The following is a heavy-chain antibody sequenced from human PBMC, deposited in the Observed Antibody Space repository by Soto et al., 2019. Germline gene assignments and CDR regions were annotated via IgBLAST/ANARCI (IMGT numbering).Heavy chain of an antibody. D-gene: IGHD5-12*01. V-gene: IGHV3-15*07. CDR2: IKSKTDGGTT. J-gene: IGHJ3*02. CDR1: GFTFSNAW. Sequence: GESLKISCAASGFTFSNAWMNWVRQAPGKGLEWVGRIKSKTDGGTTDYAAPVKGRFTISRDDSKNTLYLQMNSLKTEDTAVYYCTTGVATITAAFDAFDIWGQGTMVTVSS. CDR3: TTGVATITAAFDAFDI.